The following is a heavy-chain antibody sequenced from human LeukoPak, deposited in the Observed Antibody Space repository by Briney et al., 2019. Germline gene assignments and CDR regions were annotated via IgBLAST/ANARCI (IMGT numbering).Heavy chain of an antibody. CDR3: ARDSWDYIAMDV. D-gene: IGHD4/OR15-4a*01. V-gene: IGHV4-59*01. CDR2: VYHTGSA. Sequence: PSETLSLTCTVSGISINTYYWSWIRQSPGKGLEWIGYVYHTGSADYNPSLRSRATISLDTSKNQFSLKLTSATAADTAIYYCARDSWDYIAMDVWGPGTTVIVSS. CDR1: GISINTYY. J-gene: IGHJ6*02.